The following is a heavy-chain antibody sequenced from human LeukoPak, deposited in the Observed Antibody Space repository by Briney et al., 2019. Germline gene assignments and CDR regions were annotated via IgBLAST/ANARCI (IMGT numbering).Heavy chain of an antibody. J-gene: IGHJ5*02. Sequence: SETLSLTCTVSGGSISSSSYYWGWIRQPPGKGLEWIGSIYYSGSTYHNPSLKSRVTISVDTSKNQFSLRLSSVTAADTAVYYCAGLVRPGWFDPWGQGTLVTVSS. CDR3: AGLVRPGWFDP. CDR1: GGSISSSSYY. V-gene: IGHV4-39*01. D-gene: IGHD1-14*01. CDR2: IYYSGST.